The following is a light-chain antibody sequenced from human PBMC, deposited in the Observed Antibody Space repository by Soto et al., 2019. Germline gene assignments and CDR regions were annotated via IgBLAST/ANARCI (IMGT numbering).Light chain of an antibody. CDR1: QSVSSY. CDR2: DAS. V-gene: IGKV3-11*01. Sequence: EIVLTQSPATLSLSPGERATLSFRASQSVSSYLAWYQQKPGQAPRLLIYDASNRATGIPARFSGSGSGTDFTLTISSREPADVATYYCQQYNSFPWTFGQGTKVDIK. CDR3: QQYNSFPWT. J-gene: IGKJ1*01.